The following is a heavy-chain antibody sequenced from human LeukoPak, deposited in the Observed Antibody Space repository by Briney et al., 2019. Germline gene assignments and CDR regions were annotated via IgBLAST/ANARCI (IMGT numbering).Heavy chain of an antibody. CDR3: ARARAPLRGSYPLNDY. V-gene: IGHV1-2*02. CDR1: GYTFTGYY. J-gene: IGHJ4*02. CDR2: INPNSGGT. D-gene: IGHD1-26*01. Sequence: ASVKVSCKASGYTFTGYYTHWVRQAPGQGLEWMGWINPNSGGTNYAQKFQGRVTMTRDTSTSTAYMELRSLRSDDTAVYYCARARAPLRGSYPLNDYWGQGTLVTVSS.